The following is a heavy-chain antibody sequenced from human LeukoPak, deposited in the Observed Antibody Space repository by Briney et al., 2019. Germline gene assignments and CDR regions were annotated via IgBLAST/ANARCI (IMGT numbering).Heavy chain of an antibody. D-gene: IGHD6-13*01. J-gene: IGHJ4*02. CDR1: GGSISSSSSY. CDR2: IYYSGST. CDR3: ARYSSSWYDY. Sequence: PSETLSLTCTVSGGSISSSSSYWGWVRQPPGKGLEWIGSIYYSGSTYYNPSLKSRVTISADTSKTQFSLKLTSVTAADTAVYYCARYSSSWYDYWGQGTLVTVSS. V-gene: IGHV4-39*01.